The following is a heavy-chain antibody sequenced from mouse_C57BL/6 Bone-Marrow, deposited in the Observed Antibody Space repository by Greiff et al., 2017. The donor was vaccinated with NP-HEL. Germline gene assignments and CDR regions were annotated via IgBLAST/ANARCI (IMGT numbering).Heavy chain of an antibody. CDR2: IDPSDSYT. D-gene: IGHD1-1*01. CDR3: ARVVYYYRSSYEYFDV. Sequence: QVQLQQPGAELVKPGASVKLSCKASGYTFTSYWMQWVKQRPGQGLEWIGEIDPSDSYTNYNQKFKGKATLTVDTSSSTAYMQLSSLTSEDSAVYYCARVVYYYRSSYEYFDVWGTGTTVTVSS. CDR1: GYTFTSYW. V-gene: IGHV1-50*01. J-gene: IGHJ1*03.